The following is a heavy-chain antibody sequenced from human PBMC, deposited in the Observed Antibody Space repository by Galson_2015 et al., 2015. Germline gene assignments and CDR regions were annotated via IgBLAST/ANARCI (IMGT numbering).Heavy chain of an antibody. J-gene: IGHJ4*02. Sequence: SLRLSCAASGFTFGYYGMSWFRQAPGKGLEWVGFIRSNGSGGTTEYAASVKGRFTISRDDSKSIAYLQMNSLKTEDTAVYYCTKIHTFGGVYFDSWGQGTLVTVSS. CDR1: GFTFGYYG. V-gene: IGHV3-49*03. CDR3: TKIHTFGGVYFDS. CDR2: IRSNGSGGTT. D-gene: IGHD3-16*01.